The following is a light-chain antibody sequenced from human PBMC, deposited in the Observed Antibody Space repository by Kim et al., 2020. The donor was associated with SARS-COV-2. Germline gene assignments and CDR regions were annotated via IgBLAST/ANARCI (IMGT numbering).Light chain of an antibody. J-gene: IGKJ1*01. V-gene: IGKV1-39*01. CDR3: QQSFSTPRT. CDR2: AAS. CDR1: QSISTY. Sequence: AFVGDRVTITCRASQSISTYLNWYQQKPGKAPKLLIYAASSLQSGVPSWFSGSGSGTDFTLTISSLQPEDFATYYCQQSFSTPRTFGQGTKVDIK.